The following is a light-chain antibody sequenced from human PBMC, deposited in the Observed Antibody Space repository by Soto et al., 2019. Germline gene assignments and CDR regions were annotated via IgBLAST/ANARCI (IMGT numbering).Light chain of an antibody. J-gene: IGKJ1*01. CDR2: GAS. V-gene: IGKV3-15*01. CDR1: QSVSSN. Sequence: EVVMTQSPDTLSVSPGERHSLSCRASQSVSSNLAWYQQKPGQAPRLLIYGASTRATGIPARFSGSGSGTDFTLTISSLEPEDFAVYYCHQRSNWPRTFGQGTKVDIK. CDR3: HQRSNWPRT.